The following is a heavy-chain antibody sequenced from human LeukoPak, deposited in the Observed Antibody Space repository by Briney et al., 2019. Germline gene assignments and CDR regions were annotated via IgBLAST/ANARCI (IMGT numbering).Heavy chain of an antibody. J-gene: IGHJ4*02. CDR3: VSMGSWYRGGFDY. Sequence: GGSLRLSCAASGFTFDDCGMSWVRQAPGKGLEWVSGINWNGGSTGYADSVKGRFTISRDNAKNSLYLQMNSLRAEDTALYYCVSMGSWYRGGFDYWGQGTLVTVSA. CDR1: GFTFDDCG. V-gene: IGHV3-20*04. CDR2: INWNGGST. D-gene: IGHD6-13*01.